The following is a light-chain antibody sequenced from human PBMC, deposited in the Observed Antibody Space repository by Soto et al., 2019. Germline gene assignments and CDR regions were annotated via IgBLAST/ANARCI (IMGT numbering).Light chain of an antibody. V-gene: IGLV1-44*01. J-gene: IGLJ3*02. Sequence: QSVLTQPPSASGTPGQSVTISCSGSTSNIGSNSVHWYQHLPGMSPKLLIYNNNQRPSVVPERFSGSKSGTSASLAISGLQSDDESDYYCTAWDDSLTALVFGGGTKLTVL. CDR3: TAWDDSLTALV. CDR2: NNN. CDR1: TSNIGSNS.